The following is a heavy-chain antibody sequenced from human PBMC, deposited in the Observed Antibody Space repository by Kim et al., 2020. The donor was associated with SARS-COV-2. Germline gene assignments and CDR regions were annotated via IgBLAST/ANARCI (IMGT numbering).Heavy chain of an antibody. CDR3: AKDISPYDFWSGYSPGGDY. CDR2: ISWDGGST. Sequence: DYTMQWVRQAPGKGLEWVSLISWDGGSTYYADSVKGRFTISRDNSKNSLYLQMNSLRTEDTALYYCAKDISPYDFWSGYSPGGDYWGQGTLAT. V-gene: IGHV3-43*01. CDR1: DYT. J-gene: IGHJ4*02. D-gene: IGHD3-3*01.